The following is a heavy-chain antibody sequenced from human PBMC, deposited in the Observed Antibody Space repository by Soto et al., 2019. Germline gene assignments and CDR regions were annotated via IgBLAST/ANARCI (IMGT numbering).Heavy chain of an antibody. V-gene: IGHV4-61*01. CDR3: ASTIAVAGKAVDY. CDR1: GGSVSSGSYY. CDR2: IYYSGST. J-gene: IGHJ4*02. Sequence: SETLSLTCTVSGGSVSSGSYYWSWIRQPPGKGLEWIGYIYYSGSTNYNPSLKSRVTISVDTSKNQFSLKLSSVTAADTAVYYCASTIAVAGKAVDYWGQGTLVTVSS. D-gene: IGHD6-19*01.